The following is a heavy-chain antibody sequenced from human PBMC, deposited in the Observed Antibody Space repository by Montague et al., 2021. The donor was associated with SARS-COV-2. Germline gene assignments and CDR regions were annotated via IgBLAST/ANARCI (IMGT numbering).Heavy chain of an antibody. D-gene: IGHD1-7*01. CDR2: TYYGSSWNT. J-gene: IGHJ3*02. CDR3: ARGWNYAFDI. CDR1: GDSVSRHNPA. V-gene: IGHV6-1*01. Sequence: CAISGDSVSRHNPAWNWIRQSPSRGLEWLGRTYYGSSWNTDYAVSVKGRITISPDTSKDQFSLHLNSVTPEDTAVYYCARGWNYAFDIWSQGTMVTVSS.